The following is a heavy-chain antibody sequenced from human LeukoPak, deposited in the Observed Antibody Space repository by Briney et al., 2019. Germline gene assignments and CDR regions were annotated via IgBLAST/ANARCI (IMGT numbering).Heavy chain of an antibody. D-gene: IGHD3-10*01. CDR2: INPNSGGT. J-gene: IGHJ2*01. CDR3: ARGGSLSIPPNWYFDL. V-gene: IGHV1-2*02. CDR1: GYTFTGYY. Sequence: ASVKVSCKASGYTFTGYYMHWVRQAPGQGLEWMGWINPNSGGTNYAQKFQGRVTMTRDTSISTAYMKLSRLRSDDTAVYYCARGGSLSIPPNWYFDLWGRGTLVTVSS.